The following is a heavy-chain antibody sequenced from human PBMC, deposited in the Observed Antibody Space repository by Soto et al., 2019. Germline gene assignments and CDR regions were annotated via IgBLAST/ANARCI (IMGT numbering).Heavy chain of an antibody. CDR3: ARENTIFGVVIITQYFDY. V-gene: IGHV3-11*01. CDR1: GCTFSDYY. D-gene: IGHD3-3*01. CDR2: ISSSGSTI. Sequence: GGSLRLSCAASGCTFSDYYMSWIRQAPGKGLEWVSYISSSGSTIYYADSVKGRFTISRDNAKNSLYLQMNSLRAEDTAVYYCARENTIFGVVIITQYFDYWGQGTLVTVSS. J-gene: IGHJ4*02.